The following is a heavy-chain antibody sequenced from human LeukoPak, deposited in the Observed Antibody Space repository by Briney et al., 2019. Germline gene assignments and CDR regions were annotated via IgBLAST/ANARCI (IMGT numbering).Heavy chain of an antibody. CDR2: INHSGST. J-gene: IGHJ6*03. CDR3: ARGGDGYSSSWFYYYYMDV. CDR1: GGSFSGYY. V-gene: IGHV4-34*01. D-gene: IGHD6-13*01. Sequence: SETLSLTCAVYGGSFSGYYWSWIRQPPGKGLEWIGEINHSGSTNYNPSLKSRVTISVDTSKNQFSLKLSSVTAADKAVYYCARGGDGYSSSWFYYYYMDVWGKGTTVTVSS.